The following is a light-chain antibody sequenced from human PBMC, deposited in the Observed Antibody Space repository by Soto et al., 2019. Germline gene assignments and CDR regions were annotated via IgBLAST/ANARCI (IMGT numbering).Light chain of an antibody. J-gene: IGKJ1*01. CDR3: LQATNWPWT. CDR1: QSLLYSDGDTY. CDR2: KVS. V-gene: IGKV2-30*01. Sequence: DTVMTQSPLSLSVPLGQSASISCRSSQSLLYSDGDTYLNWYHQRPGQSPRRLIHKVSQRDSGVRDRISGSGSGTDFTLEISRVEAEDVGVYYCLQATNWPWTFGQGTKVDI.